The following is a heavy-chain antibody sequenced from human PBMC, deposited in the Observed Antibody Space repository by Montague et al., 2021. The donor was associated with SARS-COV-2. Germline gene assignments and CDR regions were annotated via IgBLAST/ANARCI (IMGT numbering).Heavy chain of an antibody. J-gene: IGHJ6*02. CDR2: INHSGST. Sequence: LRLSCAASGFKFRNYAMSWVRQPPGKGLEWIGEINHSGSTNYNPSLTSRVTISVDTSKNQFSLKLSSVAVADTAVYYCARGSGVYYYYYYGMDVWGQGTTVTVSS. V-gene: IGHV4-34*01. CDR3: ARGSGVYYYYYYGMDV. CDR1: GFKFRNYA. D-gene: IGHD3-10*01.